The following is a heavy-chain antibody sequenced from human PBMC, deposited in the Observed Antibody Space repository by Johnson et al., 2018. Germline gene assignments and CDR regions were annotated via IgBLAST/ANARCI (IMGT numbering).Heavy chain of an antibody. Sequence: VQLVQSGGGLVQPGGSLRLSCAASGFTFSSYSMNWVRQAPGKGLEWVSYISSSSTIYYADSVKGRFTLSRDNAKNSLYLQMNSRRDEDTAGYYCARVGEHHSIVWWEGAFDSWGQGTMVTVSS. CDR3: ARVGEHHSIVWWEGAFDS. D-gene: IGHD2-21*01. J-gene: IGHJ3*02. V-gene: IGHV3-48*02. CDR1: GFTFSSYS. CDR2: ISSSSTI.